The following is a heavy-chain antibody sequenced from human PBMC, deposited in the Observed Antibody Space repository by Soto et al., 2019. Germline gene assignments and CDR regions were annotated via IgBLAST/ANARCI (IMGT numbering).Heavy chain of an antibody. CDR3: AKDLYSSSWYDY. J-gene: IGHJ4*02. D-gene: IGHD6-13*01. CDR2: ISYDGSNK. Sequence: GSLRLSCAASGFTFSSYAMHWVRQAPGKGLEWVAIISYDGSNKYYADFVKGRFTISRDNSKNTLYLQMNSLGTEDTAVYYCAKDLYSSSWYDYWGQGTLVTVSS. CDR1: GFTFSSYA. V-gene: IGHV3-30-3*01.